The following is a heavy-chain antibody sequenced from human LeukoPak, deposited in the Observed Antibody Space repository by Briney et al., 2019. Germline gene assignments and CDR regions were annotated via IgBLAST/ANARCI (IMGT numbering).Heavy chain of an antibody. CDR1: GVSISSGSNY. J-gene: IGHJ5*02. V-gene: IGHV4-61*02. CDR2: IYTSGST. Sequence: SETLSLTCTVSGVSISSGSNYWSWIRQPAGKGLEWIGRIYTSGSTNYNPSLKSRVTISVDTSKNQFSLKLSSVPAADTAVYYCARESHYYGSTGRFDPWGQGTLVTVSS. CDR3: ARESHYYGSTGRFDP. D-gene: IGHD3-10*01.